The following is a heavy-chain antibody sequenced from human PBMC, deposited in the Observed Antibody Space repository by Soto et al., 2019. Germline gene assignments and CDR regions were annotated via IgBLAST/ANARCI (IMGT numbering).Heavy chain of an antibody. CDR1: GGSISSYY. D-gene: IGHD6-19*01. CDR3: ARGFGEWLVPPYWYFDL. V-gene: IGHV4-4*07. CDR2: IYTSGST. J-gene: IGHJ2*01. Sequence: SETLSLTCTVSGGSISSYYWSWIRQPAGKGLEWIGRIYTSGSTNYNPSLKSRVTMSVDTSKNQFSLKLSSVTAADTAVYYCARGFGEWLVPPYWYFDLWGRGTLVTVSS.